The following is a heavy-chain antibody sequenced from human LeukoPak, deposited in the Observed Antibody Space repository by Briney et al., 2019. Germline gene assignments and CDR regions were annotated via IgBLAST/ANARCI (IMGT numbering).Heavy chain of an antibody. V-gene: IGHV1-2*02. Sequence: ASVKVSCKTSGYTFSAYYIHWMRQAPGQGFEWMGWINPINGGIRVAQKFQGRVTMTRDTSMNTVYVELSGLLTDDTAVYFCARGPSDVSFDYWGQGTLVTVSS. CDR1: GYTFSAYY. D-gene: IGHD1-26*01. J-gene: IGHJ4*02. CDR2: INPINGGI. CDR3: ARGPSDVSFDY.